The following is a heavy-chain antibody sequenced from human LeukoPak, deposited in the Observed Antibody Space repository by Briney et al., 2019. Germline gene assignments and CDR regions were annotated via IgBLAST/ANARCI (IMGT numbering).Heavy chain of an antibody. Sequence: SETLSLTCTVSGGSISSYYWSWIRQPPGKGLEWIGYIYYSGSTNYNPSLKSRVTISVDTSKNQFSLKLSSVTAADTAVYYCARGPPRGVGANTGHWFDPWGQGTLVTVSS. CDR2: IYYSGST. J-gene: IGHJ5*02. CDR3: ARGPPRGVGANTGHWFDP. V-gene: IGHV4-59*01. CDR1: GGSISSYY. D-gene: IGHD1-26*01.